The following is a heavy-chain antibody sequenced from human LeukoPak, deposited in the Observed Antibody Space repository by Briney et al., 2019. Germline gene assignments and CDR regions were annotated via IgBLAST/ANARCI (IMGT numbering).Heavy chain of an antibody. Sequence: VGSLRLSCAASGFTFSSYSMNWVRQAPGKGLEWVSSIISSSSYIYYADSVKGRFTISRDNAKNSLYLQMNSLRAEDTAVYYCARDKGDGASDYWGQGTLVAASS. V-gene: IGHV3-21*01. J-gene: IGHJ4*02. D-gene: IGHD3-16*01. CDR1: GFTFSSYS. CDR2: IISSSSYI. CDR3: ARDKGDGASDY.